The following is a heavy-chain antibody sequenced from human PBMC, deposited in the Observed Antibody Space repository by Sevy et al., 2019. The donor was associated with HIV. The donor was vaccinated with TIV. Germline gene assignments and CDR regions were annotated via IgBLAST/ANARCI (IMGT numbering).Heavy chain of an antibody. CDR2: ISDGGGTT. Sequence: GGSLRLSCAASGFTFRNYVMNWVRQPPGKGLEWVSVISDGGGTTYYADSVKGRFTISRDDTKSTLYLQMNSLRVEETAFYFCAKRVAGALAALDIWGQGTMVTVSS. J-gene: IGHJ3*02. D-gene: IGHD3-10*01. CDR1: GFTFRNYV. CDR3: AKRVAGALAALDI. V-gene: IGHV3-23*01.